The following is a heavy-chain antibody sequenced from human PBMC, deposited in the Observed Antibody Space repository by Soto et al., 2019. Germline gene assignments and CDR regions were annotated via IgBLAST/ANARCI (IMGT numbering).Heavy chain of an antibody. J-gene: IGHJ4*02. V-gene: IGHV3-30*18. D-gene: IGHD6-19*01. CDR3: AKAGSGWYFLGY. CDR2: ISYDGSNK. CDR1: GFTFSSYG. Sequence: GGSLRLSCAASGFTFSSYGMHWVRQAPGKGLEWVAVISYDGSNKYYADSVKGRFTISRDNSKNTLYLQMNSLRAEDTAVYYCAKAGSGWYFLGYWGQGTLVTVSS.